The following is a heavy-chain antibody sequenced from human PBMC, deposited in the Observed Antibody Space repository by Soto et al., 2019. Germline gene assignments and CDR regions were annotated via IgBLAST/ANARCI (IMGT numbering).Heavy chain of an antibody. CDR1: GGSITSSGYY. CDR3: ARGGGSTKVDY. J-gene: IGHJ4*02. Sequence: QVQLQESGPVLVKPSQTLSLTCTVSGGSITSSGYYWSWIRQHPGEGLEWIGFTSNSGSTSYNPSLKSRVTISVDTSSNQFSLNLKSVTAADTAVYYCARGGGSTKVDYWGQGTLVTVS. D-gene: IGHD2-2*01. CDR2: TSNSGST. V-gene: IGHV4-31*03.